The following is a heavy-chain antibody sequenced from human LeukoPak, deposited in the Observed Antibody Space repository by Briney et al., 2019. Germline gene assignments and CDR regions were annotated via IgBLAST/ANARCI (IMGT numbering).Heavy chain of an antibody. D-gene: IGHD5-24*01. CDR1: GASISSYY. V-gene: IGHV4-59*01. CDR3: ARESQRWPFDY. Sequence: SETLSLTCTVSGASISSYYWSWIRQPPGKGLEWIGYIFHSGSTNYNPSLKSRVTISVDTSKNQFSLKLSSVTAADTAVYYCARESQRWPFDYWGQGTLVAVSS. CDR2: IFHSGST. J-gene: IGHJ4*02.